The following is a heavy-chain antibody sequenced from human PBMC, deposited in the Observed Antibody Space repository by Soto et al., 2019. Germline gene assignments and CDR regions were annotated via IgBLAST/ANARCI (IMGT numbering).Heavy chain of an antibody. Sequence: GGSLRLSCAASGFTFSGSAMHWVRQAPGKGLEWVAVISYDGSNKYYADSVKGRFTISRDNSKNTLYLQMNSLRAEDTAVYYCASDQLYYNDISGRPLNAFDVWGQGTMVTVSS. CDR1: GFTFSGSA. CDR3: ASDQLYYNDISGRPLNAFDV. V-gene: IGHV3-30-3*01. D-gene: IGHD3-22*01. CDR2: ISYDGSNK. J-gene: IGHJ3*01.